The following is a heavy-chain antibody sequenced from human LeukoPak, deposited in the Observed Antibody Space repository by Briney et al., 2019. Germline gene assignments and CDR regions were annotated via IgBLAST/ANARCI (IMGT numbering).Heavy chain of an antibody. D-gene: IGHD3-10*01. CDR3: ARHEPGGPDAFDI. CDR2: IYYSGST. Sequence: PSETLSLTCAVYGGSFSGYYWSWIRQPPGKGLEWIGYIYYSGSTNYNPSLKSRVTISVDTSKNQFSLKLSSVTAADTAVYYCARHEPGGPDAFDIWGQGTMVTVSS. V-gene: IGHV4-59*08. J-gene: IGHJ3*02. CDR1: GGSFSGYY.